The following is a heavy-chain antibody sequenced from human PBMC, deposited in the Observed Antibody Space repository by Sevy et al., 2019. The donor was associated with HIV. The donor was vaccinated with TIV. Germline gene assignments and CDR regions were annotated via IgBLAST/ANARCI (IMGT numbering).Heavy chain of an antibody. J-gene: IGHJ4*02. Sequence: GGSLRLSCAASGFTFSSYGMYWVRQAPGKGLEWVAVISYDGSNKYYADSVKGRFTISRDNSKNTLYLQMNSLRAEDTAVYYCAKDQIYDSSGYFDYWGQGTLVTVSS. CDR3: AKDQIYDSSGYFDY. CDR2: ISYDGSNK. CDR1: GFTFSSYG. D-gene: IGHD3-22*01. V-gene: IGHV3-30*18.